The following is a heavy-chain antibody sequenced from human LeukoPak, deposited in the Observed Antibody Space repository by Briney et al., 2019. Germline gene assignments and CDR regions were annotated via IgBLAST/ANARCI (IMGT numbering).Heavy chain of an antibody. Sequence: GGSLILSCSASGLTFSGYDMHWVRQAPGKGLEYVSAITSNGGGTYYADSVKGRFTISRDNSKNTLSLQMSSLRADDTAVYYCAKVGFATYDYWGQGTLVTVSS. J-gene: IGHJ4*02. CDR2: ITSNGGGT. V-gene: IGHV3-64D*06. CDR3: AKVGFATYDY. D-gene: IGHD3-3*01. CDR1: GLTFSGYD.